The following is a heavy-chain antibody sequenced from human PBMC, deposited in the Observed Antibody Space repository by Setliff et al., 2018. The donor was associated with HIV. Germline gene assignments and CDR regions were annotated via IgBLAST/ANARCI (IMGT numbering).Heavy chain of an antibody. D-gene: IGHD5-18*01. CDR2: IIPILGIA. V-gene: IGHV1-69*02. CDR3: ATRGYSYGYSDY. Sequence: ASVKVSCKASGGAFSSYTISWVRQAPGQGLEWMGRIIPILGIANYAQKFQGRVTITADKSTSTAYMELSSLRSEDTAVYYCATRGYSYGYSDYWGQGTLVTVSS. J-gene: IGHJ4*02. CDR1: GGAFSSYT.